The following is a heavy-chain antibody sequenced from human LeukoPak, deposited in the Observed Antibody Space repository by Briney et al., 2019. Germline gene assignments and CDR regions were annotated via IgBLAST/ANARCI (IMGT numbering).Heavy chain of an antibody. CDR2: INHSGST. V-gene: IGHV4-39*07. D-gene: IGHD4-17*01. CDR3: ARGKITTVTTRRYFDY. Sequence: SETLSLTCTVSGGSISSGGYYWSWIRQPPGKGLEWIGEINHSGSTNYNPSLKSRVTISVDTSKNQFSLKLSSVTAADTAVYYCARGKITTVTTRRYFDYWGQGTLITVSS. CDR1: GGSISSGGYY. J-gene: IGHJ4*02.